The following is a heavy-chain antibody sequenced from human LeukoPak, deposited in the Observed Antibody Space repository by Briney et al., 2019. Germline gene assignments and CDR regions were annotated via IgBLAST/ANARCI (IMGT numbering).Heavy chain of an antibody. V-gene: IGHV4-34*01. CDR2: INHSGST. CDR3: ARLLHCSSTSCYRAWFDP. CDR1: GGSFSGYY. Sequence: PSETLSLTCAVYGGSFSGYYWSWIRQPPGKGLEWIGEINHSGSTNYNPSLKSRVTISVDTSKNQFSLKLSSVTAADTAVYYCARLLHCSSTSCYRAWFDPWGQGTLVTVSS. J-gene: IGHJ5*02. D-gene: IGHD2-2*02.